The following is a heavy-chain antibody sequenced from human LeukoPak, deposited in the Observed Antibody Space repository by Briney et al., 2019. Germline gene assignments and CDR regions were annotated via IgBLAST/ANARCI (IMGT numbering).Heavy chain of an antibody. CDR1: GFTFSGSA. V-gene: IGHV3-73*01. J-gene: IGHJ4*02. CDR3: AKYDFGVVINY. D-gene: IGHD3-3*01. Sequence: GGSLRLSCAASGFTFSGSAMHWVRQASGKGLEWVGRIRSKANSYATAYAASVKGRFTISRDDSKNTAYLQMNSLRAEDTAVYYCAKYDFGVVINYWGQGTLVTVSS. CDR2: IRSKANSYAT.